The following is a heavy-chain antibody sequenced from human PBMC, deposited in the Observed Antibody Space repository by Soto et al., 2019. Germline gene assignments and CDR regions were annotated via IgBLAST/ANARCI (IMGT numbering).Heavy chain of an antibody. V-gene: IGHV1-18*01. J-gene: IGHJ6*03. CDR2: ISAYNGNT. Sequence: QVQLVQSGAEVKKPGASVKVSCKASGYTFTSYGISWVRQAPGQGLEWMGWISAYNGNTNYAQKLQSRVTMTTDTSTSTAYMELRSLRSDDTAVYYCARLSLYYDILTGYYLVADYYYMDVWGKGTTVTVSS. CDR1: GYTFTSYG. CDR3: ARLSLYYDILTGYYLVADYYYMDV. D-gene: IGHD3-9*01.